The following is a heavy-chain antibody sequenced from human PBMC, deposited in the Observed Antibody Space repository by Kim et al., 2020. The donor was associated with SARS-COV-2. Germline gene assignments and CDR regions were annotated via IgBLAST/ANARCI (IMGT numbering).Heavy chain of an antibody. J-gene: IGHJ6*02. Sequence: SETLSLTCTVSGGSISSYYWSWIRQPPGKGLEWIGYIYYSGSTNYNPSLKSRVTISVDTSKNQFSLKLSSVTAADTAVYYAVGSSGYYPYYYGMDVWGQGTTVTVSS. D-gene: IGHD3-22*01. CDR1: GGSISSYY. CDR3: VGSSGYYPYYYGMDV. V-gene: IGHV4-59*13. CDR2: IYYSGST.